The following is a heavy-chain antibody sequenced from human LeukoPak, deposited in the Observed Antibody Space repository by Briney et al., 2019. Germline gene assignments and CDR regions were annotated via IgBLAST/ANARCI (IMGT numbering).Heavy chain of an antibody. D-gene: IGHD3-10*01. CDR1: GFSFSSYG. CDR3: ARDYYGSGSSIDY. CDR2: IRCDGSYK. Sequence: PGGSLRLSCAASGFSFSSYGMHWVRQAPGKGLEWVAFIRCDGSYKYYTEYTKGRFSISRDNSKNTLSLQMNSLRAEDTAVYYCARDYYGSGSSIDYWGQGTLVTVSS. J-gene: IGHJ4*02. V-gene: IGHV3-30*02.